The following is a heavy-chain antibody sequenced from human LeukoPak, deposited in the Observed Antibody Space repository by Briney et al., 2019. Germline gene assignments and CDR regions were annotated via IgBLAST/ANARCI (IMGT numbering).Heavy chain of an antibody. Sequence: SETLSLTCAVYGGSFSVYYWSWIRQPPGKGLEWIGEINHSGSTNYNPSLKSRVTISVDTSKNQFSLKLSSVTAADTAVYYCARGRYDFWSGYAGPRWFDPWGQGTLVTVSS. CDR3: ARGRYDFWSGYAGPRWFDP. CDR2: INHSGST. J-gene: IGHJ5*02. V-gene: IGHV4-34*01. D-gene: IGHD3-3*01. CDR1: GGSFSVYY.